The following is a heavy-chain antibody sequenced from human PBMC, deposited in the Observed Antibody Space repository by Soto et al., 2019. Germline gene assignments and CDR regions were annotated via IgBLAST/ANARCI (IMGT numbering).Heavy chain of an antibody. J-gene: IGHJ4*02. CDR3: ARDRDRLRFLEWLSSSDY. D-gene: IGHD3-3*01. CDR1: GYTFTSYG. Sequence: ASVKVSCKASGYTFTSYGISWVRQAPGQGLEWMGWISAYNGNTNYAQKLQGRVTMTTDTSTSTAYMELRSLRSDDTAVYYCARDRDRLRFLEWLSSSDYWGQGTLVTVLL. V-gene: IGHV1-18*01. CDR2: ISAYNGNT.